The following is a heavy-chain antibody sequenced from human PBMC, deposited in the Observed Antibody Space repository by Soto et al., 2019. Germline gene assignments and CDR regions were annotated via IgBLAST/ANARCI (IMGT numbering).Heavy chain of an antibody. CDR3: NAYYALGSGHTPL. V-gene: IGHV3-15*07. D-gene: IGHD3-3*01. Sequence: EVQLVESGGGLVKPGGSLGLSCGASGFSFNNVWMHWVRQAPGRGLEWVGRIKSKADGETTDYAEPVKGRFTVSRDASKHTVYLQMNSLKTEHTPVFYCNAYYALGSGHTPLWGQGTLVTVSS. CDR1: GFSFNNVW. J-gene: IGHJ4*02. CDR2: IKSKADGETT.